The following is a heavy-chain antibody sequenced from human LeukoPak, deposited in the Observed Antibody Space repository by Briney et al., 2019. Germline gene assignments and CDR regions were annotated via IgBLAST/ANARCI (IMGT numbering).Heavy chain of an antibody. D-gene: IGHD3-10*01. CDR2: ISYGGSNK. CDR3: AKGLITMVRGVIIPDYFDY. J-gene: IGHJ4*02. CDR1: GFTFSSYG. V-gene: IGHV3-30*18. Sequence: GGSLRLSCAASGFTFSSYGMHWVRQAPGKGLEWVAVISYGGSNKYYEDSVKGRFTISRDNAKNTLYLQMNSMRGEDTAVYYCAKGLITMVRGVIIPDYFDYWGQGTLVTVSS.